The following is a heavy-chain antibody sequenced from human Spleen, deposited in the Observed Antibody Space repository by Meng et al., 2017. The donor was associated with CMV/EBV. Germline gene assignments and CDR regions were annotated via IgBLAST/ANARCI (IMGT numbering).Heavy chain of an antibody. J-gene: IGHJ4*02. CDR2: IRYDGSNI. CDR1: GFTFSNYA. CDR3: AKAGLWFVDLSSFGN. D-gene: IGHD3-10*01. Sequence: GGSLRLSCAASGFTFSNYAMHWVRQAPGKGLEWVAFIRYDGSNIYYADSVKGRFTISRDNSKNTVHLQMNSLRPEDTALYYCAKAGLWFVDLSSFGNWGQGALVTVSS. V-gene: IGHV3-30*02.